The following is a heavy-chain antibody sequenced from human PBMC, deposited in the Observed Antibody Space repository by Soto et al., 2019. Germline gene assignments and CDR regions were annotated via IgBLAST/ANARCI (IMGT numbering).Heavy chain of an antibody. Sequence: SETLSLTCTFSGGSVSSGSYYWNWIRQPPGKGLEWIGYIYYSGGTNYNLSLKSRVTISVDTSKNQFPLKLSSVTAADTAVYYCARSYGGNSRLYYYYGMDVWGQGTTVTVSS. V-gene: IGHV4-61*01. D-gene: IGHD4-17*01. J-gene: IGHJ6*02. CDR2: IYYSGGT. CDR3: ARSYGGNSRLYYYYGMDV. CDR1: GGSVSSGSYY.